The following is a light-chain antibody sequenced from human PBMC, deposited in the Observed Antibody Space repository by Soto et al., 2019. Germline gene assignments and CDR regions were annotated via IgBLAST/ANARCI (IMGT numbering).Light chain of an antibody. Sequence: TVLTQSPGTLSLSPGERATLSCRASQNVSTNLLVWYQQHPGQAPRLLIYGASSRATGIPARFSGSGSGTEFSLTISSLQSEDSAVYYCQQYSDWPLTFGQGTKVDIK. CDR3: QQYSDWPLT. V-gene: IGKV3D-15*01. J-gene: IGKJ1*01. CDR2: GAS. CDR1: QNVSTN.